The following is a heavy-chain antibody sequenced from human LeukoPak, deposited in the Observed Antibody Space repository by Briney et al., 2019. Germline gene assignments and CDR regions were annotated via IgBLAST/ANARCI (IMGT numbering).Heavy chain of an antibody. CDR3: ARPRGWYGGFDY. V-gene: IGHV4-39*07. Sequence: PSETLSLTCTVSGGSISSSSYYWGWIRQPPGKGLEWIGSIYYSGSTYYNPSLKSRVTISVDTSKNQFSLKLSSVTAADTAVYYCARPRGWYGGFDYWGQGTLVTVSS. J-gene: IGHJ4*02. D-gene: IGHD3-10*01. CDR1: GGSISSSSYY. CDR2: IYYSGST.